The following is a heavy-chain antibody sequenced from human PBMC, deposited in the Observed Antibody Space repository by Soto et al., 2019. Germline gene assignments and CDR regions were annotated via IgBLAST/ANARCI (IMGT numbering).Heavy chain of an antibody. Sequence: QVQLVQSGAEVKKPGASVKVSCKASGYTFTGYYMHWVRQAPGQGLEWMGWINPNSGGTNYAQKFQGWVTMTSDTSISTAYMELSRLRSDDTAVYYCAREIPYCTNGVCPRLVQHDAFDIWGQGTMVTVSS. J-gene: IGHJ3*02. CDR3: AREIPYCTNGVCPRLVQHDAFDI. V-gene: IGHV1-2*04. CDR2: INPNSGGT. CDR1: GYTFTGYY. D-gene: IGHD2-8*01.